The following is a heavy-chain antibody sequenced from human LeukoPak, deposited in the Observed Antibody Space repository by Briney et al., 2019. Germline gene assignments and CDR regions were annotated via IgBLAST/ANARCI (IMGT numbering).Heavy chain of an antibody. Sequence: TSETLSLTCAVSGYSISSGYYWGWIRQPPGKGLEWIGSIYHSGSTYYNPSLKSRVTISVDTSKNQFSLKLSSVTAADTAVYYCARHDSPRNYAWFYFDYWGQGTLVTVSS. CDR1: GYSISSGYY. J-gene: IGHJ4*02. V-gene: IGHV4-38-2*01. CDR2: IYHSGST. CDR3: ARHDSPRNYAWFYFDY. D-gene: IGHD1-7*01.